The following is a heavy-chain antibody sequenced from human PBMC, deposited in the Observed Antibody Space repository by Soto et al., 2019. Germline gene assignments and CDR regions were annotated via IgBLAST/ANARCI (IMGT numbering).Heavy chain of an antibody. V-gene: IGHV3-30*04. CDR3: ARGRVISAAAALYFDY. CDR1: GFTFSNYA. Sequence: PGGSLRLSCATSGFTFSNYAMHWVRQAPGKGLEWVAVISYDGSNKHYADSVKGRFTISRDNSKNTLFLQMNSLRAEDTAVYYCARGRVISAAAALYFDYWGQGTLVTVSS. CDR2: ISYDGSNK. D-gene: IGHD6-13*01. J-gene: IGHJ4*02.